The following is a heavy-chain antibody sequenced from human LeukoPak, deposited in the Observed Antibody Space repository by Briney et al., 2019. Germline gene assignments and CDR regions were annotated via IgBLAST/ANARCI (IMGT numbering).Heavy chain of an antibody. J-gene: IGHJ4*02. Sequence: GGSLRLSCAASGFTFSSYAMSWVRQAPGKGLEWVSDISGSGGSSYYAHSVKGRFTISRDNSKNTLYLQMNSLRAEDTAVYYCALYDSSGFHTDSGLVYWGQGTQVGV. V-gene: IGHV3-23*01. CDR3: ALYDSSGFHTDSGLVY. CDR1: GFTFSSYA. D-gene: IGHD3-22*01. CDR2: ISGSGGSS.